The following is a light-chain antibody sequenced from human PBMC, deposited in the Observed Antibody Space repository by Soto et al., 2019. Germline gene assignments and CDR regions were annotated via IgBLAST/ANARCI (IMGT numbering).Light chain of an antibody. CDR2: GAS. J-gene: IGKJ2*01. V-gene: IGKV3-15*01. CDR3: QQYNNWPPHT. Sequence: EIVMTQSPATLSVSPGESATLSCRASQSVNTNLAWYQQKPGRAPRLLLHGASTRATGIPARFSGSGSGTEFTLNISSLQSEDFAVYYCQQYNNWPPHTFGQGTKLEIK. CDR1: QSVNTN.